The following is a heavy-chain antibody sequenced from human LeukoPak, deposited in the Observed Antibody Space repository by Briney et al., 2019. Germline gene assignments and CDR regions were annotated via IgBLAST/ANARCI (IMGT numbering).Heavy chain of an antibody. J-gene: IGHJ5*02. CDR2: IIPIFGTA. Sequence: SVKVSCKASGGTFSSYAISWVRQAPGQGLEWMGRIIPIFGTANYAQKFQGRVTITTDESTSTAYMELSSLRSEDTAVYYCARVYYYDSSGYGTWGQGTLVTVSS. V-gene: IGHV1-69*05. CDR1: GGTFSSYA. CDR3: ARVYYYDSSGYGT. D-gene: IGHD3-22*01.